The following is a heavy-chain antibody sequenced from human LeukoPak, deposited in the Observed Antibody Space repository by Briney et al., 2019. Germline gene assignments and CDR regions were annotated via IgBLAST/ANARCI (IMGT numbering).Heavy chain of an antibody. CDR2: INHSGST. D-gene: IGHD5-12*01. CDR1: GGSFSDYY. Sequence: SETLSLTCAVYGGSFSDYYWSWIRQPPGKGLEWIGEINHSGSTNYNPSLKSRVTISVDTSKNQFSLKLSSVTAADTAVYYCARSPPGTITNARGWFDPWGQGTLVSVSS. V-gene: IGHV4-34*01. J-gene: IGHJ5*02. CDR3: ARSPPGTITNARGWFDP.